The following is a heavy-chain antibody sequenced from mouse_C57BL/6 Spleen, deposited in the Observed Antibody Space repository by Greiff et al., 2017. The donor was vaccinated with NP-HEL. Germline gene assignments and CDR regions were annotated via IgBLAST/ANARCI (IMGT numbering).Heavy chain of an antibody. CDR1: GFNIKDDY. J-gene: IGHJ2*01. Sequence: EVQLLQSGAELVRPGASVKLSCTASGFNIKDDYMHWVKQRPEQGLEWIGWIDPENGDTEYASKFQGKATITADTSSNTAYLQLSSLTSEDTAVYYCTTVLLDYWGQGTTLTVSS. V-gene: IGHV14-4*01. CDR3: TTVLLDY. CDR2: IDPENGDT.